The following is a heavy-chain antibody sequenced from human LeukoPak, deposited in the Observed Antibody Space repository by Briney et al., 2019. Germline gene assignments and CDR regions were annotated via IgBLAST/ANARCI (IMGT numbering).Heavy chain of an antibody. D-gene: IGHD1/OR15-1a*01. CDR3: ARDVGNTNWFDP. CDR2: INHSGST. CDR1: GGSFSGYY. V-gene: IGHV4-34*01. Sequence: SETLSLTCAVYGGSFSGYYWSWIRQPPGKGLEWIGEINHSGSTNYNPSLKSRVTISVDTSKNQFSLKLSSVTAADTAVYYCARDVGNTNWFDPWGQGTLVTVFS. J-gene: IGHJ5*02.